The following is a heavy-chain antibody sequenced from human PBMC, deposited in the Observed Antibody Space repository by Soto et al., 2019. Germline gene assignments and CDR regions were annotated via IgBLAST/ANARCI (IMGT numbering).Heavy chain of an antibody. CDR2: ISYDGSNK. J-gene: IGHJ4*02. CDR3: AKRDRSNWSYFDY. D-gene: IGHD1-20*01. Sequence: PGXSLRLSCAASGFTFSSYGLHWVRQAPVKGLEWVAVISYDGSNKYYADSVKGRFTISRDNSKNTLYLQMNSLRAEDTALYYCAKRDRSNWSYFDYWGQGTLVTVSS. V-gene: IGHV3-30*18. CDR1: GFTFSSYG.